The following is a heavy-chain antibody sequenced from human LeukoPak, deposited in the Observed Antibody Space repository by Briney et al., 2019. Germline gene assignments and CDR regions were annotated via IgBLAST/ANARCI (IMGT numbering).Heavy chain of an antibody. V-gene: IGHV3-33*01. CDR2: IWYDGSNK. CDR1: GFTFSSYG. CDR3: ASLMVRGANDY. D-gene: IGHD3-10*01. J-gene: IGHJ4*02. Sequence: QSGGSLRLSCAASGFTFSSYGMHWVRQAPGKGLEWVAVIWYDGSNKYYADSVKGRFTISRDNSKNTLYLQMNSLRAEDTAVYYCASLMVRGANDYWGQGTLVTVSS.